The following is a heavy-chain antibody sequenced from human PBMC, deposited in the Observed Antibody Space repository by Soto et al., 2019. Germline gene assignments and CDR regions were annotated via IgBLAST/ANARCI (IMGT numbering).Heavy chain of an antibody. CDR2: INSDGSST. D-gene: IGHD3-16*01. J-gene: IGHJ3*02. V-gene: IGHV3-74*01. CDR3: VREESAFGYRPQVVDTFDI. CDR1: GFTFSSYW. Sequence: VGSLRLSCAASGFTFSSYWMHWVRQAPGKGLVWVSRINSDGSSTSYADSVKGRFTISRDNAKNTLYLQMNSLRAEDTAVYYCVREESAFGYRPQVVDTFDIWGQGTMVTV.